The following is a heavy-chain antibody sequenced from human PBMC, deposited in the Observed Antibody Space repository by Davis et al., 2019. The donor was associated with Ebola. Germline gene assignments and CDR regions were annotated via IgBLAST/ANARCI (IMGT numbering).Heavy chain of an antibody. CDR1: GGSFSGYY. CDR2: INHSGST. V-gene: IGHV4-34*01. J-gene: IGHJ4*02. Sequence: MPGGSLRLSCAVYGGSFSGYYWSWIRQPPGKGLEWIGEINHSGSTNYNPSLKSRVTISVDTSKNQFSLKLSSVTAADTAVYYCARHSVVPAAELDYWGQGTLVSVSS. CDR3: ARHSVVPAAELDY. D-gene: IGHD2-2*01.